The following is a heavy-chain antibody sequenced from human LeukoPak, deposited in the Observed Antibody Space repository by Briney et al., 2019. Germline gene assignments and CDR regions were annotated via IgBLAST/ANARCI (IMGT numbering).Heavy chain of an antibody. Sequence: SETLSITCTVSGGSISSSSYYWGWIRQPPGKGLEWIGNIYYSGSTYPNPALKSRVTISVDTSTNQFSLKLSSVTAADTALYYCARVGRVYFYDNSGIAHAFDIWGQGTKVTVSS. CDR1: GGSISSSSYY. D-gene: IGHD3-22*01. V-gene: IGHV4-39*07. J-gene: IGHJ3*02. CDR3: ARVGRVYFYDNSGIAHAFDI. CDR2: IYYSGST.